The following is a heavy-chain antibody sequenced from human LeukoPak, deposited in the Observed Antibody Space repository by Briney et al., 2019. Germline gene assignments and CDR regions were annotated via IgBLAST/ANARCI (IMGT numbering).Heavy chain of an antibody. CDR3: AKVTYYYDSSRYFQH. V-gene: IGHV3-23*01. CDR2: ISGSGGST. J-gene: IGHJ1*01. Sequence: GGSLRLSCAASGFTFSSYAMSWVRQAPGKGLEWVSAISGSGGSTYYADSAKGRFTISRDNSKNTLYLQMNSLRAEDTAVYYCAKVTYYYDSSRYFQHWGQGTLVTVSS. D-gene: IGHD3-22*01. CDR1: GFTFSSYA.